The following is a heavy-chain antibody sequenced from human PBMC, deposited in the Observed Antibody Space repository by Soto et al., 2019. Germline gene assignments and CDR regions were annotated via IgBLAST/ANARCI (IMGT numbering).Heavy chain of an antibody. Sequence: PSQTISITCDLSGDSVSSNTAAWVWVRLSPSRGLEWLGRTFYRSQWYNDYAESLKGRISVMVDTSKNQFSLQLSSVTPDDTAIYFCSREQFYTVRGGYHHDGYFHLWDQAIRLTVSS. CDR2: TFYRSQWYN. V-gene: IGHV6-1*01. D-gene: IGHD6-25*01. J-gene: IGHJ4*02. CDR3: SREQFYTVRGGYHHDGYFHL. CDR1: GDSVSSNTAA.